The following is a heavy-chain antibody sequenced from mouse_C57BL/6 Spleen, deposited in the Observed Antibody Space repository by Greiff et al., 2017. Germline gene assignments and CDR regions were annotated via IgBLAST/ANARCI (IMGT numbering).Heavy chain of an antibody. J-gene: IGHJ4*01. V-gene: IGHV1-64*01. CDR1: GYTFTSYW. CDR2: IHPNSGST. Sequence: QVQLQQPGAELVKPGASVKLSCKASGYTFTSYWMHWVKQRPGQGLEWIGMIHPNSGSTNYNEKFKSKATLTVDKSSSTAYMQLTSLTSEDSAVYYCAPRFSYYAMDYWGQGTSVTVSS. CDR3: APRFSYYAMDY.